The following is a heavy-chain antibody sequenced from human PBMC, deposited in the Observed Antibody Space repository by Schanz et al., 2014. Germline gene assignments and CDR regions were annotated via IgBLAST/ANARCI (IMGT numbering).Heavy chain of an antibody. CDR1: GFTFSSYW. D-gene: IGHD4-17*01. CDR2: IKSDGSST. V-gene: IGHV3-74*02. CDR3: ARKMKLGVYGGKGHDSLDI. J-gene: IGHJ3*02. Sequence: EVQLLESGGGLVEPGGSLRLSCAASGFTFSSYWMHWVRQVPGKGLVWVSRIKSDGSSTSYADSVTGRFTISRDNAKNTLYLQMNTLRAEDTAVYYCARKMKLGVYGGKGHDSLDIWDQGTMVTVSS.